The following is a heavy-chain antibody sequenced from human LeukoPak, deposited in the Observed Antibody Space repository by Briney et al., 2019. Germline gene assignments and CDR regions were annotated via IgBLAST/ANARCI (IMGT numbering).Heavy chain of an antibody. CDR3: ARSTGYSTTWELDS. J-gene: IGHJ4*02. CDR1: GGSIDIYY. Sequence: DPSETLSLTCTVSGGSIDIYYWNWIRQSPGKGLEWIGFTSSIGRTNANASLKSRVTLSVDTSKSHFSLRMYFVTAADTAVYYCARSTGYSTTWELDSWGQGILVTVSS. D-gene: IGHD6-13*01. CDR2: TSSIGRT. V-gene: IGHV4-59*01.